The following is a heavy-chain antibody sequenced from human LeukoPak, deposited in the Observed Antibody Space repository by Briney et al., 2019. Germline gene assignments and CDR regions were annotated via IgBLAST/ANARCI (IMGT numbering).Heavy chain of an antibody. D-gene: IGHD5-18*01. J-gene: IGHJ4*02. CDR2: IGTAGDT. CDR1: GFTFRNYD. CDR3: ARARGYNFDY. Sequence: GGSLRLSCAASGFTFRNYDIPWVRQTTGKGLEWVSGIGTAGDTFYPGSVRGRFTISRDNAKNSMYLQMNSLRVGDTAVYYCARARGYNFDYWGQGTLVTVSS. V-gene: IGHV3-13*01.